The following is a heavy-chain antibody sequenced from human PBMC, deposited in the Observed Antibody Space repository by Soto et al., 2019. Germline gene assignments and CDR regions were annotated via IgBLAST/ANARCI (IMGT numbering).Heavy chain of an antibody. CDR1: GYTFTSYG. Sequence: ASVKVSCKASGYTFTSYGISWVRQAPGQGLEWMGWISAYNGNTNYAQKLQGRVTMTTDTSTSTAYMELRSLRSDDTAVYCCARSNYDFWSGSGDYWGQGTLVTVSS. V-gene: IGHV1-18*01. J-gene: IGHJ4*02. CDR2: ISAYNGNT. CDR3: ARSNYDFWSGSGDY. D-gene: IGHD3-3*01.